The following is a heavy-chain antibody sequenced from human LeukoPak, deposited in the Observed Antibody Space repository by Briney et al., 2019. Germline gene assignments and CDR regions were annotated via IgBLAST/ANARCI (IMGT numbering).Heavy chain of an antibody. D-gene: IGHD5-12*01. CDR2: ASDEGSNK. Sequence: GRSLRLSCAASGFTFSSYGMHWVRQAPGKGLEWMAVASDEGSNKYYEDSVRGRFTISRDNSKNTLYLQMSSLRDEDTAVYYCAKPRLRGGYLFDYWGQGTLVTVSS. CDR3: AKPRLRGGYLFDY. V-gene: IGHV3-30*18. J-gene: IGHJ4*02. CDR1: GFTFSSYG.